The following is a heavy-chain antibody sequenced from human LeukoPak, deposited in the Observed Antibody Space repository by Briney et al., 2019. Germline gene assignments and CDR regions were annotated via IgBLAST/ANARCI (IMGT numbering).Heavy chain of an antibody. V-gene: IGHV4-34*01. J-gene: IGHJ6*02. CDR2: INHSGST. CDR1: GGSFSGYY. Sequence: SETLSLTCAVYGGSFSGYYWSWIRQPPGKGLEWIGEINHSGSTNYNPSLKSRVTISVDTSKNQFSLKLSSVTAADTAVYYCARGGESTILRISYYYYGMDVWGQGTLVTVSS. D-gene: IGHD3-9*01. CDR3: ARGGESTILRISYYYYGMDV.